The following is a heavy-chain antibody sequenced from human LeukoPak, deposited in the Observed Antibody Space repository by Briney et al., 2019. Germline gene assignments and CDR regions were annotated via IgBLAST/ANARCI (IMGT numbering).Heavy chain of an antibody. Sequence: PSETLSLTCTVSGDSISTSNSYWGWIRQPPGKGLEWIGSIYYSGNTYYNPSLKSRVTISVGTSKNQFSLKLSSVTAADTAVYYCARGWVTYHSRFGVTWFDPWGQGTLVTVSS. J-gene: IGHJ5*02. D-gene: IGHD3-16*01. CDR3: ARGWVTYHSRFGVTWFDP. V-gene: IGHV4-39*07. CDR2: IYYSGNT. CDR1: GDSISTSNSY.